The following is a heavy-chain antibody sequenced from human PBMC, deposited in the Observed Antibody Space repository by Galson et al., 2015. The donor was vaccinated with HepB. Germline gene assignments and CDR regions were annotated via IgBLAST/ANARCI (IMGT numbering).Heavy chain of an antibody. J-gene: IGHJ4*02. D-gene: IGHD5-18*01. Sequence: SLRLSCAASGFTFSNYAMTWVRQAPGKGLEWVSTISGSGGSLYHAVSLKGRFTVSRDNSMKTLYLQMDSLRVEDTALYYCAKGGNAGMGLDYWGQGTLVTVSS. V-gene: IGHV3-23*01. CDR3: AKGGNAGMGLDY. CDR1: GFTFSNYA. CDR2: ISGSGGSL.